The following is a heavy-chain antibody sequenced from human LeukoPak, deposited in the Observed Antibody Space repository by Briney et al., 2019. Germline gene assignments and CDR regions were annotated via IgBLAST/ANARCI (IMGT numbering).Heavy chain of an antibody. CDR3: ARDLKEGGFLEWLLSPSYYYGMDV. V-gene: IGHV1-69*04. CDR2: IIPIFGIA. J-gene: IGHJ6*02. CDR1: GGTFSSYA. Sequence: SVTVSCKASGGTFSSYAISWVRQAPGQGLERMGRIIPIFGIANYAQKFQGRVTITADKSTSTAYMELSSLRSEDTAVYYCARDLKEGGFLEWLLSPSYYYGMDVWGQGTTVTVSS. D-gene: IGHD3-3*01.